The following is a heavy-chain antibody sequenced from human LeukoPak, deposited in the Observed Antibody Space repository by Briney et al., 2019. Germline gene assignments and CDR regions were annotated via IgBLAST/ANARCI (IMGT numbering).Heavy chain of an antibody. Sequence: GGSLRLSCAASGFSGYAMSWVRQAPGRGLEWVSVIRGSGGTTHYSDSVRGRFIVSRDKSKNMVYLQMNSLRAEDTALYFCVKEPFTAPYCSGGSCYFEYWSQGRLVTVPS. CDR2: IRGSGGTT. V-gene: IGHV3-23*01. J-gene: IGHJ4*02. CDR1: GFSGYA. D-gene: IGHD2-15*01. CDR3: VKEPFTAPYCSGGSCYFEY.